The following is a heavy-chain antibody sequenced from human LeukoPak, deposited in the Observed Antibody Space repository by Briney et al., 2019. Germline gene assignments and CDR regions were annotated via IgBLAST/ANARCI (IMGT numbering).Heavy chain of an antibody. D-gene: IGHD6-13*01. CDR2: IYPGNT. CDR1: GYNFTTYW. CDR3: AKFHATWYGDT. J-gene: IGHJ4*02. Sequence: GEPLKISCQGSGYNFTTYWIVWVRQKPGKGLEWMGIIYPGNTRYSTSFQGQVTISADTSIGTAYLHWSSLQSSDTAMYYCAKFHATWYGDTWGQGTLVTVSS. V-gene: IGHV5-51*01.